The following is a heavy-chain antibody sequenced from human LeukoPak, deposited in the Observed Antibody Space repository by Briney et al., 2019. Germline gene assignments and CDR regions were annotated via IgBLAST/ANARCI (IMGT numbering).Heavy chain of an antibody. Sequence: SETLSLTCGVYGGSFSGHYWSWIRQPPGKGLEWIGEINNSGSTKNNPSLKSRVTISVDTSKNQFSLKLSSVTAADTAVYYCASPAIVDAFDIWGQGTKVTVSS. V-gene: IGHV4-34*01. CDR2: INNSGST. CDR1: GGSFSGHY. D-gene: IGHD2-15*01. CDR3: ASPAIVDAFDI. J-gene: IGHJ3*02.